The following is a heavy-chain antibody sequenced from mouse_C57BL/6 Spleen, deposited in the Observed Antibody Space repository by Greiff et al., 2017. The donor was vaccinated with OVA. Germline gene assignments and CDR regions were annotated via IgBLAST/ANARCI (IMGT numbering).Heavy chain of an antibody. CDR3: ARMEDYYYGSRGEGYAMDY. CDR2: INPNNGGT. CDR1: GYTFTDYY. D-gene: IGHD1-1*01. V-gene: IGHV1-26*01. J-gene: IGHJ4*01. Sequence: EVQLQQSGPELVKPGASVKISCKASGYTFTDYYMNWVKQSHGKSLEWIGDINPNNGGTSYNQKFKGKATLTVDKSSSTAYMELRSLTSEDSAVYYCARMEDYYYGSRGEGYAMDYWGQGTSVTVSS.